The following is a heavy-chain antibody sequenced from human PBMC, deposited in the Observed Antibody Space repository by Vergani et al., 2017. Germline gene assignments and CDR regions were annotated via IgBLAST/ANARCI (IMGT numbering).Heavy chain of an antibody. CDR1: GGSISSGDHC. CDR3: ARVDTQVPATSHFYYMDV. J-gene: IGHJ6*03. CDR2: IFYSGTT. V-gene: IGHV4-31*11. D-gene: IGHD6-25*01. Sequence: QLQESGPGLVKPSGTLSLTCAVSGGSISSGDHCWTWIRQRPGKGLEWIGYIFYSGTTYDNPSLRSRLTISVDTSQNQFSLKLRSVTAADTAVYYCARVDTQVPATSHFYYMDVWGKGTTVVVSS.